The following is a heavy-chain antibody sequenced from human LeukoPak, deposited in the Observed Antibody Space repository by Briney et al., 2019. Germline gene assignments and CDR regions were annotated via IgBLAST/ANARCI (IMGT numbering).Heavy chain of an antibody. CDR2: ISAYNGNT. D-gene: IGHD3-22*01. J-gene: IGHJ5*02. V-gene: IGHV1-18*04. CDR1: GYTFTNNF. Sequence: GASVKVSCKASGYTFTNNFMHWVRQAPGQGLEWMGWISAYNGNTNYAQKLQGRVTMTTDTSTSTAYMELRSLRSDDTAVYYCARASYYYDSSGYRNWFDPWGQGTLVTVSS. CDR3: ARASYYYDSSGYRNWFDP.